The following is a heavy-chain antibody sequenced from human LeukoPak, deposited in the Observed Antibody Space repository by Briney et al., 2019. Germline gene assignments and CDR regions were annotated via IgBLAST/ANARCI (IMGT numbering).Heavy chain of an antibody. V-gene: IGHV1-8*01. CDR3: ARWGWSERGYYYGMDV. J-gene: IGHJ6*02. Sequence: ASVKVSCKASGYIFTSYDINWVRQAAGQGLEWMGWMNPNSGNTDYAKKFQGRVTMTRNTSISTAYMELSSLRSEDMAVYYCARWGWSERGYYYGMDVWGQGTTVTVSS. CDR1: GYIFTSYD. D-gene: IGHD6-19*01. CDR2: MNPNSGNT.